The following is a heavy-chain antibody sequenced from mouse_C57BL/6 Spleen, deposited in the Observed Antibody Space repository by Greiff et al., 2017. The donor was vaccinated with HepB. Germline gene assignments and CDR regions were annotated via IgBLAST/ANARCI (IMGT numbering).Heavy chain of an antibody. D-gene: IGHD2-3*01. CDR2: INPYNGGT. J-gene: IGHJ3*01. Sequence: VQLQQSGPVLVKPGASVKMSCKASGYTFTDYYMNWVKQSHGKSLEWIGVINPYNGGTSYNQKFKGKATLTVDKSSSTAYMELNSLTSEDSAVYYCARGDGYYSWFAYWGQGTLVTVSA. CDR1: GYTFTDYY. CDR3: ARGDGYYSWFAY. V-gene: IGHV1-19*01.